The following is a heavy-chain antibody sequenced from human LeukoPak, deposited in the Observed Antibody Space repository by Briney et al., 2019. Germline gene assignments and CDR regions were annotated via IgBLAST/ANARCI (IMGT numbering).Heavy chain of an antibody. Sequence: PSETLSLTCAVYGGSFSGYYWSWIRQPPGKGLEWIGEINDNGNTNYNPSLKSRVTISVDTSKNQFSLKLSSVTAADTAVYYCAREWELLRFMDVWGKGTTVTVSS. CDR1: GGSFSGYY. CDR2: INDNGNT. D-gene: IGHD1-26*01. J-gene: IGHJ6*03. V-gene: IGHV4-34*01. CDR3: AREWELLRFMDV.